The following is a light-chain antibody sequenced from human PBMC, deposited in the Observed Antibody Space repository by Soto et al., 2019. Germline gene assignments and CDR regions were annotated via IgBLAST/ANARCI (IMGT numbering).Light chain of an antibody. CDR3: QQSYSTPWT. V-gene: IGKV1-39*01. Sequence: DIQMAQSPSSLSASVGDRVTITCRASQSVRTYLNWYQQKPGKAPNLLIYGVSTLHSGVPSRFSGTGSGTDFTLTISSLQPEDFASYYCQQSYSTPWTFGPGTKVDSK. CDR1: QSVRTY. CDR2: GVS. J-gene: IGKJ1*01.